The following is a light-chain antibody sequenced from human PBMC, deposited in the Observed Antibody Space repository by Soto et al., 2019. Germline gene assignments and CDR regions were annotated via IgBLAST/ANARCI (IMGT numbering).Light chain of an antibody. J-gene: IGKJ1*01. Sequence: EIVLTQSPGTLSLSPGERATLSCRASQSVSINYLAWYQQKPGQAPRIIIYGASIRATGIPDRFSVSGSGTDCTLTISSLEHEDFAVYYCQQYDRSSWTFGQGTKVEVQ. CDR2: GAS. V-gene: IGKV3-20*01. CDR3: QQYDRSSWT. CDR1: QSVSINY.